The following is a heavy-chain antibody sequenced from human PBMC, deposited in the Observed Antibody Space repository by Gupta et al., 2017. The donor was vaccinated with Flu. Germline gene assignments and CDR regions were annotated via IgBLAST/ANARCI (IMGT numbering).Heavy chain of an antibody. CDR1: GVTFSSYA. D-gene: IGHD6-13*01. CDR2: IIPIFGTA. CDR3: AAIAAAGVDYYYYGMDV. J-gene: IGHJ6*02. V-gene: IGHV1-69*01. Sequence: QVQLVQSGAEVKKPGSSVKVSCKASGVTFSSYAISWVRQAPGQGLEWMGGIIPIFGTANYAQKFQGRVTITADESTSTAYMELSSLRSEDTAVYYCAAIAAAGVDYYYYGMDVWGQGTTVTVSS.